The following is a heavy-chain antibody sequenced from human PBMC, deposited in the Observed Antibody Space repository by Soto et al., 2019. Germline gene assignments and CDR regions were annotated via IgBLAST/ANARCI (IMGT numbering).Heavy chain of an antibody. V-gene: IGHV3-30*18. CDR3: AKPFVGEGLLVSDY. CDR1: AFSFRHYA. CDR2: ISFDGSDK. Sequence: QVHLVESGGGVVQPGRSLRLSCVASAFSFRHYAMHWVRQAPGKGLEWVAIISFDGSDKYYADSVKGRFTISRDNSKNTLYLQMNSLRVEDTAVYYCAKPFVGEGLLVSDYWGQGTLVTVS. J-gene: IGHJ4*02. D-gene: IGHD2-8*02.